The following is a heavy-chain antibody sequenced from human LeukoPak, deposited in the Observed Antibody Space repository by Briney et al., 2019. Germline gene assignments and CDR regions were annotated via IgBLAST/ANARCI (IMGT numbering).Heavy chain of an antibody. Sequence: GGSLRLSCAASGFTFSSDAMHWVRQAPGKGLEWVAVISHDGNNKYYADSVKGRFSISRDNSRSTLYLQMNSLRPEDTAVYYCARSNPGDYTLHLIDSWGQGTLATVSS. J-gene: IGHJ4*02. CDR1: GFTFSSDA. CDR3: ARSNPGDYTLHLIDS. V-gene: IGHV3-30-3*01. CDR2: ISHDGNNK. D-gene: IGHD4-17*01.